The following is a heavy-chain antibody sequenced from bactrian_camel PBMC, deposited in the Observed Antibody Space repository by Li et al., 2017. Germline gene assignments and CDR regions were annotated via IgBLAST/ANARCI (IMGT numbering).Heavy chain of an antibody. CDR1: GFIFSNNW. CDR2: IYTADGRT. D-gene: IGHD4*01. CDR3: AADLRERLCSSPDY. Sequence: VQLVESGGGLVQPGGSLTLSCAASGFIFSNNWMHWVRQAPGKGLEWVSTIYTADGRTKSADSVKGRFTISFDNAKNTVYLQMNSLKPEDTAMYYCAADLRERLCSSPDYWGQGTQVTVS. J-gene: IGHJ4*01. V-gene: IGHV3S6*01.